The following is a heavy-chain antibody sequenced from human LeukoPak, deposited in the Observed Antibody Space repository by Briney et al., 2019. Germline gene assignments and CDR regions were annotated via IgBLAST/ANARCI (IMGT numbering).Heavy chain of an antibody. CDR1: GFTFSSYA. CDR3: ARDQDGYITMVRGVLPDY. CDR2: ISYDGSNK. V-gene: IGHV3-30*01. D-gene: IGHD3-10*01. Sequence: GGSLRLSCAASGFTFSSYAMHWVRQAPGKGLEWVAVISYDGSNKYYVDSVKGRFTISRDNSKNTLYLQMNSLRAEDTAVYYCARDQDGYITMVRGVLPDYWGQGTLVTVSS. J-gene: IGHJ4*02.